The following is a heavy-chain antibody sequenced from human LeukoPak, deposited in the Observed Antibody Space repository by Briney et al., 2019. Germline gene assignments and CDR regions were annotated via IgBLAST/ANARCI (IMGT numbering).Heavy chain of an antibody. CDR1: GFTFSSYS. Sequence: GGSLRLSCAASGFTFSSYSMNRVRQAPGKGLEWVSYISSSSSTIYYADSAKGRFTISRDNAKNSLYLQMNSLRAEDTAVYYCARAPVVVSSSWTGDYWGQGTLVTVSS. V-gene: IGHV3-48*01. CDR2: ISSSSSTI. D-gene: IGHD6-13*01. CDR3: ARAPVVVSSSWTGDY. J-gene: IGHJ4*02.